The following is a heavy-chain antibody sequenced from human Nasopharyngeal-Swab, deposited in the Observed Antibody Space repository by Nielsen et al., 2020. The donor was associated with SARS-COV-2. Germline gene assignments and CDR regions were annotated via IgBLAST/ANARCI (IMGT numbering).Heavy chain of an antibody. CDR1: GFTFSSYG. V-gene: IGHV3-33*01. J-gene: IGHJ4*02. Sequence: GESLKIPCAASGFTFSSYGMHWVRQAPGKGLEWVAIIYYDGSKKYYADSVNGRFTISRDNSKNTLYLQMNSLRGEDTAVYYCARESGVGELLGVSFDYWGQGTLVTVSS. CDR2: IYYDGSKK. D-gene: IGHD3-10*01. CDR3: ARESGVGELLGVSFDY.